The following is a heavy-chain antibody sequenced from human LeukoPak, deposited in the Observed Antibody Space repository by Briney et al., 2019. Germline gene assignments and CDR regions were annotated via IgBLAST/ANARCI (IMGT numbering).Heavy chain of an antibody. CDR2: INQDGTEK. CDR3: ARTSVNSLWDDAFDI. Sequence: GGSLRLSCEASEFIFSKYWMSWVRQAPEKGLEWVARINQDGTEKYSVDSVKGRFTISRDNAKNSLYLQINNVKTEDTAVYYCARTSVNSLWDDAFDIWGQGTMVTVSS. J-gene: IGHJ3*02. CDR1: EFIFSKYW. V-gene: IGHV3-7*05. D-gene: IGHD4-17*01.